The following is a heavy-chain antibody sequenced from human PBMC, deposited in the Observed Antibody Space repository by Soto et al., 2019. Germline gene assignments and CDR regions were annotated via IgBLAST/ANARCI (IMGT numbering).Heavy chain of an antibody. CDR1: GGSISSGY. V-gene: IGHV4-59*12. D-gene: IGHD1-26*01. CDR2: VYYSDSI. CDR3: AREGGRGSPDWCFDV. Sequence: SATLSLTCSVSGGSISSGYWSWIRQPPGKGLEWIGYVYYSDSINYNPSLESRFIISVDTSKNQLSLRLSSVTAADTAVYYCAREGGRGSPDWCFDVWGRGTLGT. J-gene: IGHJ2*01.